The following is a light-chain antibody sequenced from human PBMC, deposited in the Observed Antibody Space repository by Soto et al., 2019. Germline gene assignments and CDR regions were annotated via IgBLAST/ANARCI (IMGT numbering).Light chain of an antibody. CDR2: DAS. V-gene: IGKV3-11*01. J-gene: IGKJ5*01. CDR1: QSFSSY. Sequence: EIVLTQSPATLSLYPGERATLSCRASQSFSSYLAWYQQKPGQAPRLLIYDASKRATGIPARFSGRGSGTDLTLSIIRLEPEDFAVYYCQQRSNWPPVITIGQGTRLEIK. CDR3: QQRSNWPPVIT.